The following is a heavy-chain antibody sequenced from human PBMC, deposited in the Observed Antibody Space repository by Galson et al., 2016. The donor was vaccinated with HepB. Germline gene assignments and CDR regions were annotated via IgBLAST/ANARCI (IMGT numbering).Heavy chain of an antibody. J-gene: IGHJ4*02. CDR3: ARGDYGGKSRVWRGDY. Sequence: SETLSLTCAVSGGSFSGYYWYWIRQPPGKGLEWIGEINYSGRTNYNPSLKSRVTISIDTSKKQFSLKLSSLTAADAAVYYCARGDYGGKSRVWRGDYWGQGTLVTVSS. CDR1: GGSFSGYY. D-gene: IGHD4-23*01. CDR2: INYSGRT. V-gene: IGHV4-34*01.